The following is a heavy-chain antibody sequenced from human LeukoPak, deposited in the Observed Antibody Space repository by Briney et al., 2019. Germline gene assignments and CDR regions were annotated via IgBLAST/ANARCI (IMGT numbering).Heavy chain of an antibody. CDR2: IYYSGGT. J-gene: IGHJ4*02. CDR1: GGSISSYC. D-gene: IGHD6-6*01. CDR3: ARLWDSSSSLDY. V-gene: IGHV4-59*08. Sequence: PSETLSLTCTVSGGSISSYCWTWIRQPPGKGLGLEWIGYIYYSGGTNYNPSRKSRVTISIDTSKNQVSLKLSSVTAADTAVYYCARLWDSSSSLDYWGQGTLVTVSS.